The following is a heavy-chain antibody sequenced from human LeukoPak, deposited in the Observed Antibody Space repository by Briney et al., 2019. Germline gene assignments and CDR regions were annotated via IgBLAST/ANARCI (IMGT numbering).Heavy chain of an antibody. CDR3: ARDHYYVPDY. CDR1: GFSFSTSW. D-gene: IGHD3-10*02. CDR2: IHSDGIGT. V-gene: IGHV3-74*03. Sequence: GGSLRLSCAASGFSFSTSWMHWVRQAPGKGLVWVSRIHSDGIGTTYADSVKGRFTISRDNSKNTLDLQMNNLRAEDTAVYYCARDHYYVPDYWGQGTLVSVSS. J-gene: IGHJ4*02.